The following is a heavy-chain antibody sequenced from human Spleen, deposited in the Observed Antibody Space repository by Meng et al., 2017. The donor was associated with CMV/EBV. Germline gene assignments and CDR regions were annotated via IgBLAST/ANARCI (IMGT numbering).Heavy chain of an antibody. CDR3: AKGGRAVSAAIGGWFDP. V-gene: IGHV3-23*01. D-gene: IGHD2-2*02. Sequence: GFTFSAYAMHWVRQTPGKGLEWVSAITGSGSSRYYVDSVEGRFTISRDNSKNTLYLEMKSLRVDDTAVYYCAKGGRAVSAAIGGWFDPWGQGTLVTVSS. CDR2: ITGSGSSR. CDR1: GFTFSAYA. J-gene: IGHJ5*02.